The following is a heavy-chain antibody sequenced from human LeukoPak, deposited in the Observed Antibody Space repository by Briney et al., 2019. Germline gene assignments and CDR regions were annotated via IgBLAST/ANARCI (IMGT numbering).Heavy chain of an antibody. CDR3: VKDLGSSPVSY. CDR1: GFTFSSYG. J-gene: IGHJ4*02. CDR2: ISYDGSNK. D-gene: IGHD6-13*01. V-gene: IGHV3-30*18. Sequence: GRSLRLSCAASGFTFSSYGMHWVRQAPGKGLEWVAVISYDGSNKYYADSVKGRFTISRDNSKNTLYLQMNSLRAEDTAVYYCVKDLGSSPVSYWGQGTLVTVSS.